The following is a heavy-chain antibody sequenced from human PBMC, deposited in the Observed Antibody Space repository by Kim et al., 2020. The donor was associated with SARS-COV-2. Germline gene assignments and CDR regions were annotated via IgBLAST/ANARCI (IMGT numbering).Heavy chain of an antibody. Sequence: GGSLRLSCAASGFTFSSYSMNWVRQAPGKGLEWVSSISSSSSFIYYGDSVKGRFTTYRDNAKNSLYLQMNSLRAEDTAVYYCARGDVDSGVHRYWGQGTLVTVSS. CDR1: GFTFSSYS. V-gene: IGHV3-21*01. CDR3: ARGDVDSGVHRY. J-gene: IGHJ4*02. CDR2: ISSSSSFI. D-gene: IGHD2-15*01.